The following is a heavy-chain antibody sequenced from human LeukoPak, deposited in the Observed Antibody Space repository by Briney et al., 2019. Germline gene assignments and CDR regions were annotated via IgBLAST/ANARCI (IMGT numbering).Heavy chain of an antibody. J-gene: IGHJ5*02. CDR1: GFTFSSYA. V-gene: IGHV3-23*01. Sequence: GGSLRLSCAASGFTFSSYAMSWVRQAPGKGLEWVSAISGSGGSTYYADSVKGRFTISRDNSKNTLYLQMNSLRAEDTAVYYCAKDALWTSTSLNSFDPWGQGTLVTVSS. CDR3: AKDALWTSTSLNSFDP. CDR2: ISGSGGST. D-gene: IGHD3/OR15-3a*01.